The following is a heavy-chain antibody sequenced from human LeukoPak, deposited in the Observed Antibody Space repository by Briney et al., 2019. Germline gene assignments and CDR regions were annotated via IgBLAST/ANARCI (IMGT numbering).Heavy chain of an antibody. J-gene: IGHJ6*04. CDR3: AELGITMIGGV. D-gene: IGHD3-10*02. Sequence: GSLRLSCAASGFTFSNYAMSWVRQAPGKGLEWVSYISSSGSTIYYADSVKGRFTISRDNAKNSLYLQMNSLRAEDTAVYYCAELGITMIGGVWGKGTTVTISS. CDR1: GFTFSNYA. V-gene: IGHV3-48*04. CDR2: ISSSGSTI.